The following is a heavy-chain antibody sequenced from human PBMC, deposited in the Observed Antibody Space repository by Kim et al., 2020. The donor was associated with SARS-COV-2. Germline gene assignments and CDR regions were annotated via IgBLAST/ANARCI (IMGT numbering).Heavy chain of an antibody. CDR2: IYYTGGT. CDR3: ARHQELLHWFDP. CDR1: GGSISSSYYY. D-gene: IGHD1-7*01. Sequence: SETLSLTCTVSGGSISSSYYYWGWIRRPPGKGLEWLGSIYYTGGTYYNSSLKSRVTIFVDTSENQFSLKLDSVTAADTAVYYCARHQELLHWFDPWGQGILVSVSS. V-gene: IGHV4-39*01. J-gene: IGHJ5*02.